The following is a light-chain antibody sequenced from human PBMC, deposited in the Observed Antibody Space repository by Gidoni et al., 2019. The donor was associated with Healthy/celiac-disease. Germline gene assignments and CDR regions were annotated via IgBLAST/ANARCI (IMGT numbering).Light chain of an antibody. Sequence: ESVLTQSPGTLSLSPGERATLSCRASQSVSSSYLAWYQQKPGQAPRLLIYGASSRATGIPDRFSGSGSGTDFTLTISRLQPEDVAVYYCQQYGSSPPVTFGPGTKVDIK. CDR1: QSVSSSY. CDR2: GAS. J-gene: IGKJ3*01. CDR3: QQYGSSPPVT. V-gene: IGKV3-20*01.